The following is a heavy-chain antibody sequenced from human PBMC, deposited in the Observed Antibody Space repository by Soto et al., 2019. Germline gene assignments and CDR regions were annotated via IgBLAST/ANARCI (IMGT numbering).Heavy chain of an antibody. D-gene: IGHD5-12*01. CDR1: RFTFITYE. J-gene: IGHJ4*02. V-gene: IGHV3-48*03. CDR2: ISSSGSTV. CDR3: VRYCSSTLCNGVATRTFDY. Sequence: GALRLSCADPRFTFITYEIHLFRQAPWKWREWVSCISSSGSTVYYADSVKGRFTISRDNSRNSLYLQMNSLRDEDTALYYCVRYCSSTLCNGVATRTFDYWGQGTLVTVSS.